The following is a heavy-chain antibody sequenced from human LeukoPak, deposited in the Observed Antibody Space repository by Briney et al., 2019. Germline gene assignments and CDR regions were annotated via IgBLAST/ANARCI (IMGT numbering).Heavy chain of an antibody. J-gene: IGHJ5*02. CDR2: IKQDGSEK. Sequence: GGSLRLSCAASGFTFSSYWMSWVRQAPGKGLEWVANIKQDGSEKYYVDSVRGRFTISRDNAKNSLYLQMNSLRAEDTAVYYCARVVVVVVAATLGNWFDPWGQGTLVTVSS. CDR1: GFTFSSYW. D-gene: IGHD2-15*01. V-gene: IGHV3-7*01. CDR3: ARVVVVVVAATLGNWFDP.